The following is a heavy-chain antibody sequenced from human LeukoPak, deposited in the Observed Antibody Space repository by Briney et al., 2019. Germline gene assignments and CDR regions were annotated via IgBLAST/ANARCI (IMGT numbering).Heavy chain of an antibody. CDR1: GGSISSYY. CDR3: ARDILAAAGSYGMDV. Sequence: RTSETLSLTCTVSGGSISSYYWSWIRQPPGKGLEWIGYIYYSGSTNYNPSLKSRVTISVDTSKNQFSLKLSSVTAADTAVYYCARDILAAAGSYGMDVWGQGTTVTVSS. V-gene: IGHV4-59*01. D-gene: IGHD6-13*01. J-gene: IGHJ6*02. CDR2: IYYSGST.